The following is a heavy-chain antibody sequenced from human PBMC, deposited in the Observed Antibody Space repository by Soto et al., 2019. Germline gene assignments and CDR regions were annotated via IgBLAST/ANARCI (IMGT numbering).Heavy chain of an antibody. CDR2: ISAYNGNT. V-gene: IGHV1-18*01. CDR1: GYTFTSYG. Sequence: ASVKVSCKASGYTFTSYGISWVRQAPGQGLEWMGWISAYNGNTNYAQKLQGRVTMTTDTSTSTAYMELRSLRSDDTAVYYCARVGSSSWYPSPLCPFDSGGQEPLLPFPS. J-gene: IGHJ4*02. D-gene: IGHD6-13*01. CDR3: ARVGSSSWYPSPLCPFDS.